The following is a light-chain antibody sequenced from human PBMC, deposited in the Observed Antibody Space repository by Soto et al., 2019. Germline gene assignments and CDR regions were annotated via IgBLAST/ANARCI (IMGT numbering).Light chain of an antibody. CDR2: DVS. CDR1: SSDVGGYNY. Sequence: QSALTQPRSVSGSPGQSVTISCTGTSSDVGGYNYVSWYQQHPGKAPKLMIYDVSKRPSGVPDRFSGSKSGNTASLTISGLQSEDEADYYCAAWDDSLNACVFGTGTKLTVL. J-gene: IGLJ1*01. CDR3: AAWDDSLNACV. V-gene: IGLV2-11*01.